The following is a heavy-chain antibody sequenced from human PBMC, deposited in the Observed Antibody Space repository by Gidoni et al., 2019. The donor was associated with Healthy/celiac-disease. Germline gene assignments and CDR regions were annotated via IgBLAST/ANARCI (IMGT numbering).Heavy chain of an antibody. V-gene: IGHV1-69*06. Sequence: QVQLVQSGAEVKKPGSSVKVSCQASGGTFSSYALSWVRQAPGQGLEWMGGIIPIFGTANYAKKFQGRVTITADKSTSTAYMELSSLRSEDTAVYYCACNRNNILRGMDVWGQGTTVTVSS. CDR2: IIPIFGTA. J-gene: IGHJ6*02. CDR3: ACNRNNILRGMDV. D-gene: IGHD1-20*01. CDR1: GGTFSSYA.